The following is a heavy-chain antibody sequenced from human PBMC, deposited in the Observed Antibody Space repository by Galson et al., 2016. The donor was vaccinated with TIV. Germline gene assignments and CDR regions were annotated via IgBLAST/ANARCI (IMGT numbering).Heavy chain of an antibody. V-gene: IGHV3-11*04. D-gene: IGHD7-27*01. J-gene: IGHJ4*02. Sequence: SLRLSCAGSGFSFSDYCMSWIRQAPGKGLEWVSYIGSRGTAIYYADSVKGRLTISRDNSKNTLYLQMNSLRAEDTAVYYCAKDRDLYPPFMGTFDHWGQGTLVTVSS. CDR2: IGSRGTAI. CDR3: AKDRDLYPPFMGTFDH. CDR1: GFSFSDYC.